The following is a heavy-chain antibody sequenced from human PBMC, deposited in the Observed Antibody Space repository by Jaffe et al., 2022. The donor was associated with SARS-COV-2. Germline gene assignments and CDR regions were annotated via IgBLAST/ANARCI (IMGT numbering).Heavy chain of an antibody. CDR1: GFTFSSYA. Sequence: EVQLLESGGGLVQPGGSLRLSCAASGFTFSSYAMSWVRQAPGKGLEWVSAISGSGGSTYYADSVKGRFTISRDNSKNTLYLQMNSLRAEDTAVYYCAKMGGWYMWGLYYYGMDVWGQGTTVTVSS. V-gene: IGHV3-23*01. J-gene: IGHJ6*02. CDR2: ISGSGGST. CDR3: AKMGGWYMWGLYYYGMDV. D-gene: IGHD6-19*01.